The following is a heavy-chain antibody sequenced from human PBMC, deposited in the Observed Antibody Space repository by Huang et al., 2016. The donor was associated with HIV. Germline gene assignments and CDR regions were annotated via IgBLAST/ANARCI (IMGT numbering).Heavy chain of an antibody. V-gene: IGHV2-5*02. Sequence: QITLKESGPTLVKPTQTLTLTCTFSGFSITTDGAGVGWIRQPPGKALEWLALIVWADDKRYSPSLKNRLSITKDTSKNQVVLTMTNMDPVDTATYFCAHRQTYDFWSGSFDSWGQGTLVTVSS. CDR2: IVWADDK. J-gene: IGHJ4*02. CDR1: GFSITTDGAG. CDR3: AHRQTYDFWSGSFDS. D-gene: IGHD3-3*01.